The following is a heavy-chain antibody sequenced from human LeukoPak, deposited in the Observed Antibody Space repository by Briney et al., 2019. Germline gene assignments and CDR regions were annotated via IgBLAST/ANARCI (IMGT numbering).Heavy chain of an antibody. Sequence: SETLSLTCSVSGGSISSDYWNWIRQPPGKGLEWIGYIHYSGSTKYYPSLKSRVTISVDTSRNQFSLKLSSVTAADTAVYYCARWYGSGWAFDYWGQGTLVTVSS. CDR3: ARWYGSGWAFDY. CDR2: IHYSGST. D-gene: IGHD6-19*01. CDR1: GGSISSDY. J-gene: IGHJ4*02. V-gene: IGHV4-59*08.